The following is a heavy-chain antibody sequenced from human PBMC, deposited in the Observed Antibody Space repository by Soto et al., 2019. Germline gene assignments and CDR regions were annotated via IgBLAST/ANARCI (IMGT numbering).Heavy chain of an antibody. CDR2: INPGGGSA. D-gene: IGHD6-19*01. CDR1: GSAITRYY. CDR3: ARDTSGWSLNGLDV. V-gene: IGHV1-46*01. J-gene: IGHJ6*02. Sequence: QVDLVQCGAEVKKPGASVTISCKASGSAITRYYIHWVRQAPGRGLEWMGIINPGGGSASYAQKFPDRVTIDKDTSTGTVYMDLRSLRTEDTAVYYCARDTSGWSLNGLDVWGQGTTVNVSS.